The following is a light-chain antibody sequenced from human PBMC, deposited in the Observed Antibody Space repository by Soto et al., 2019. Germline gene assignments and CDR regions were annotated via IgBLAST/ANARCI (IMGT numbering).Light chain of an antibody. V-gene: IGKV1-9*01. CDR1: QGISSY. Sequence: IQFTQSPSSLSSSVSERFTITCRASQGISSYLAWYQQKPGKAPKLLIYAASTLQSGVPSRFSGSGSGTDLTLTISSLQPEDFATYYCQQYEYLITFGQGTRLEIK. CDR3: QQYEYLIT. J-gene: IGKJ5*01. CDR2: AAS.